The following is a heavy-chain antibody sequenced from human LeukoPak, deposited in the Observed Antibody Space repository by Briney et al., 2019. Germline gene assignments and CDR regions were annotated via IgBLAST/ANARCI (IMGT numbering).Heavy chain of an antibody. CDR3: ARDSKYSSGLDY. Sequence: SVKVSCKASGGTFSSYAISWVRQTPGQGLEWMGGIIPIFGTANYAQKFQGRVTITTDESTSTAYMELSSLRSGDTAVYYCARDSKYSSGLDYWGQGTLVTVSS. D-gene: IGHD6-19*01. CDR2: IIPIFGTA. CDR1: GGTFSSYA. J-gene: IGHJ4*02. V-gene: IGHV1-69*05.